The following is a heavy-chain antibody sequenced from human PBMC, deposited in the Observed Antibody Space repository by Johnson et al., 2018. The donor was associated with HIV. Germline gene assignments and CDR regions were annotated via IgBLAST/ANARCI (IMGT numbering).Heavy chain of an antibody. D-gene: IGHD3-16*02. J-gene: IGHJ3*02. CDR2: IKRKIEGEAT. V-gene: IGHV3-15*01. CDR3: TTAIVIDAFDI. Sequence: VQLVESGGGLVNPGGSLRLSCAASGFTFSNVWMSWVRQAPGKGLEWVGRIKRKIEGEATDYAAPVKGRFTISRDDSKNTLFLQMSSLKTDDTAVYYCTTAIVIDAFDIWGQGTMVTVSS. CDR1: GFTFSNVW.